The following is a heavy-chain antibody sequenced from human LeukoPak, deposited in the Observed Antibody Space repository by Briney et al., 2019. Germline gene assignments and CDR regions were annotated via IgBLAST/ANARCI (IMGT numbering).Heavy chain of an antibody. D-gene: IGHD6-13*01. Sequence: SETLSLTCAVSGGSISSGGYSWSWIRQPPGKGLEWIGYIYHSGSTYYNPSLKSRVTISVDRSKNQFSLKLSSVTAADTAVYYCARARIAAAGLYYFDYWGQGTLATVSS. CDR2: IYHSGST. V-gene: IGHV4-30-2*01. CDR1: GGSISSGGYS. J-gene: IGHJ4*02. CDR3: ARARIAAAGLYYFDY.